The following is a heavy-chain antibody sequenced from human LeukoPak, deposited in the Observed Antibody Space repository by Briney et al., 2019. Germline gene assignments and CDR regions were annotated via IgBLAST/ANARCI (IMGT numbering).Heavy chain of an antibody. J-gene: IGHJ5*02. Sequence: SETLSLTCTVSGGPISGYYWSWLRQPAGKGLEWVGRIYTRANTNYNPSLKSRVTMSVATSKNQCSLKLNSVTAGDTAVYYFARDSCYDLAWGQGTLVTVSS. V-gene: IGHV4-4*07. CDR3: ARDSCYDLA. CDR2: IYTRANT. D-gene: IGHD5-12*01. CDR1: GGPISGYY.